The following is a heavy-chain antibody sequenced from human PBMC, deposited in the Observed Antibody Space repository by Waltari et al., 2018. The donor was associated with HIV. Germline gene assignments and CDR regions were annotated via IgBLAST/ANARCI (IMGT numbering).Heavy chain of an antibody. CDR3: ARDQTGTTYGYYYYGMDV. CDR1: GFTFSSYG. J-gene: IGHJ6*02. V-gene: IGHV3-33*01. CDR2: IWYDGSNK. D-gene: IGHD1-7*01. Sequence: QVQLVESGGGVVQPGRSLRLSCAASGFTFSSYGMHWVRQAPGKGVEWGEVIWYDGSNKYYADSVKGRFTISRDNSKNTLYLQMNSLRAEDTAVYYCARDQTGTTYGYYYYGMDVWGQGTTVTVSS.